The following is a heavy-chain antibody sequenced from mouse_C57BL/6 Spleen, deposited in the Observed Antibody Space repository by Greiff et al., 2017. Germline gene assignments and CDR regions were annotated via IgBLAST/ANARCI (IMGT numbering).Heavy chain of an antibody. J-gene: IGHJ2*01. CDR2: IWWDDDK. CDR1: GFSLSTFGMG. D-gene: IGHD1-1*01. V-gene: IGHV8-8*01. Sequence: QVTLKECGPGILQPSQTLSLTCSFSGFSLSTFGMGVGWIRQPSGKGLEWLAHIWWDDDKYYNPALKSRLTISKDTSKNQVFLKIANVDTADTATYYCARMEGITTVEEYYFDYWGQGTTLTVSS. CDR3: ARMEGITTVEEYYFDY.